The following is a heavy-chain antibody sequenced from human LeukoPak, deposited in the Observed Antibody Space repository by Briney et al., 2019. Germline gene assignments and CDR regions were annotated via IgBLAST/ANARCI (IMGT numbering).Heavy chain of an antibody. CDR2: IWADGTT. CDR1: GFSVSNHY. CDR3: ARDGAGIESWVELDP. V-gene: IGHV3-66*02. Sequence: GSLLLSCAASGFSVSNHYMAWVRRAPGRRLEWVSFIWADGTTFYTDSVRGRFTVSRDQFKNTLYLQMSSLRPDDTALYYCARDGAGIESWVELDPWGQGAQVTVSA. D-gene: IGHD5-24*01. J-gene: IGHJ5*02.